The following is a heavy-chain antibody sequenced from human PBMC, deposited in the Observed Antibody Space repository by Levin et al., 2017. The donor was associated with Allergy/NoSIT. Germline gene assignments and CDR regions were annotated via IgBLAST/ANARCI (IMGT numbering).Heavy chain of an antibody. CDR3: ARIAVADVLFDY. J-gene: IGHJ4*02. D-gene: IGHD6-19*01. Sequence: GSLRLSCTVSGGSISSSSYYWGWIRQPPGKGLEWIGSIYYSGSTYYNPSLKSRVTISVDTSKNQFSLKLSSVTAADTAVYYCARIAVADVLFDYWGQGTLVTVSS. CDR1: GGSISSSSYY. V-gene: IGHV4-39*01. CDR2: IYYSGST.